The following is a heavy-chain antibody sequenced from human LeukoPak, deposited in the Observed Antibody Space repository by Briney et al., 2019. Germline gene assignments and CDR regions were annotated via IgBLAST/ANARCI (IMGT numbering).Heavy chain of an antibody. CDR3: ARDNRGTYYGDFDY. J-gene: IGHJ4*02. D-gene: IGHD1-26*01. CDR1: GGSISSYY. CDR2: IYYSGST. Sequence: PSKTLSLTCTVSGGSISSYYWSWIRQPPGKGLEWIGYIYYSGSTSYNPSLNSRVTISIDTSKNQFSLNLSSVTAADTAVYYCARDNRGTYYGDFDYWGQGTLVTVSS. V-gene: IGHV4-59*01.